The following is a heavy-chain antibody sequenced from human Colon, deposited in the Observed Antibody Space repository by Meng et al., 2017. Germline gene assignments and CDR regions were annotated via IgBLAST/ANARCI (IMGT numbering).Heavy chain of an antibody. D-gene: IGHD3-22*01. J-gene: IGHJ5*02. Sequence: GGPGGGLVQPGASLRLPCAGSGVTFSGYGIHWVRQAPGKGLEWVSVIWSDGNQKYYADSVKGRFTTSRDISKNTAYLQMDSLRAEDTAVYYCARDVDTSSHYGWFDPWGQGTLVTVSS. CDR2: IWSDGNQK. CDR3: ARDVDTSSHYGWFDP. CDR1: GVTFSGYG. V-gene: IGHV3-33*01.